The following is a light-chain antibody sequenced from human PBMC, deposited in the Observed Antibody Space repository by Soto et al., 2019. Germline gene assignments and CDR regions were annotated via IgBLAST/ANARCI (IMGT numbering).Light chain of an antibody. CDR3: QQSYTRT. Sequence: DMQLTQSPSSLSASVGGRGSISCRASQSISNYLNWYQQKPGKAPKVLIFAASRLQSGVPSRFSGSGSGTDLTLTISSLQPEDFATYYYQQSYTRTVGPGTQVEIK. V-gene: IGKV1-39*01. J-gene: IGKJ1*01. CDR1: QSISNY. CDR2: AAS.